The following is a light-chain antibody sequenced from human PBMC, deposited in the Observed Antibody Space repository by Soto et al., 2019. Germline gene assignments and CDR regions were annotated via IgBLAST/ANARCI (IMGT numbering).Light chain of an antibody. CDR3: SSYTDDRSYV. V-gene: IGLV2-14*03. CDR1: RSDIGGYNY. Sequence: QSSLTQPASVSGCPGQSITISCIGTRSDIGGYNYVSWHQQHPGKAPKLMIYDAYERPLGVSNRFSGSKPGNTASLTISGLQNEDEADYYCSSYTDDRSYVFVSGTKVTVL. CDR2: DAY. J-gene: IGLJ1*01.